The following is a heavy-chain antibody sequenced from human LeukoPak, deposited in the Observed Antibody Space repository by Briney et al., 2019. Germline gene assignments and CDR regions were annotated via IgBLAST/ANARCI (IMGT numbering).Heavy chain of an antibody. V-gene: IGHV3-21*01. Sequence: GGSLRLSCAASGFTFSSYSMNWVRQAPGNGLEWVSSISSSSSYIYYADSVKGRFTISRDNAKNSLYLQMNSLRAEDTAVYYCARGRTAKTPFDYWGQGTLVTVSS. CDR1: GFTFSSYS. J-gene: IGHJ4*02. D-gene: IGHD2-21*02. CDR3: ARGRTAKTPFDY. CDR2: ISSSSSYI.